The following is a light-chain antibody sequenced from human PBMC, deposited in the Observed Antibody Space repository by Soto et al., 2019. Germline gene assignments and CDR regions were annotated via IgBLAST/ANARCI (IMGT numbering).Light chain of an antibody. V-gene: IGKV3-20*01. CDR1: KTIMSND. J-gene: IGKJ1*01. CDR3: QQYGSSPWT. Sequence: ETVVPHSPGTLSLSPGVRATLSCRASKTIMSNDLAWYRQTPGQAPRLLIYGASNRATGIADRFRGSGSGKDFTLIISRLEHEDFARYYCQQYGSSPWTFGQGTKMEIK. CDR2: GAS.